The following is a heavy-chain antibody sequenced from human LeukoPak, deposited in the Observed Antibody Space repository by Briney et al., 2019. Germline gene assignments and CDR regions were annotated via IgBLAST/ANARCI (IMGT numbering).Heavy chain of an antibody. CDR3: ASFDIVVVPAAGNWFDP. D-gene: IGHD2-2*01. J-gene: IGHJ5*02. Sequence: GGSLRLSCAASGFTFSSYSMNWVPQAPGKGLEWVSSISSSSSYIYYADSVKGRFTISRDNAKNSLYLQMNSLRAEDTAVYYCASFDIVVVPAAGNWFDPWGRGTLVTVSS. CDR2: ISSSSSYI. V-gene: IGHV3-21*01. CDR1: GFTFSSYS.